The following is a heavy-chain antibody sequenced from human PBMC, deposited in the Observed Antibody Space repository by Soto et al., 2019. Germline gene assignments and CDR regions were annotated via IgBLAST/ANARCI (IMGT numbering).Heavy chain of an antibody. V-gene: IGHV5-10-1*01. D-gene: IGHD4-17*01. CDR3: ARLYGGNSGMDV. CDR1: G. Sequence: GSGRMLKKPGKGLEWMGRIDPSDSYTNYNPPFQGHVTISVDKSISTAYLQWSSLKASDTAMYYCARLYGGNSGMDVWGQGTTVTVSS. CDR2: IDPSDSYT. J-gene: IGHJ6*02.